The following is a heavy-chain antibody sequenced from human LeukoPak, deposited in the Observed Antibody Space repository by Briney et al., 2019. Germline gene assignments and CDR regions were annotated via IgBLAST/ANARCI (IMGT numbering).Heavy chain of an antibody. D-gene: IGHD2-2*03. Sequence: GGSLRLSCAASGFTFDDYAMHWVRQAPGEGLEWVSGISWNSGSIGYADSVKGRFTISRDNAKNSLYLQMNSLRAEDTALYYCAKGYGYCSSTSCPEGRAFDIWGQGTMVTVSS. CDR3: AKGYGYCSSTSCPEGRAFDI. V-gene: IGHV3-9*01. J-gene: IGHJ3*02. CDR1: GFTFDDYA. CDR2: ISWNSGSI.